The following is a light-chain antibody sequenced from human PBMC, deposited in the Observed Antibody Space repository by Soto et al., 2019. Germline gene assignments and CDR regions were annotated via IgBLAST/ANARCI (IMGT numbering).Light chain of an antibody. CDR2: GAS. CDR1: QSVSSN. V-gene: IGKV3-15*01. Sequence: EIVMTQSPSTLSVSPGSRPTLACRASQSVSSNLAWYQQKPGQAPRLLIYGASTRATGIPARFSGSGSGTEFTLTISSLQSEDFAVYYCQQYNNWPRTFGQGTKVDIK. CDR3: QQYNNWPRT. J-gene: IGKJ1*01.